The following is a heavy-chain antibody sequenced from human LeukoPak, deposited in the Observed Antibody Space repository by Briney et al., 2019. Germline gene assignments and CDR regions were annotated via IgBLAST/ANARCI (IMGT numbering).Heavy chain of an antibody. D-gene: IGHD5-12*01. Sequence: ASVKVSCKAPGYTFTSYDINWVRQATGQGLEWMGWMNPNSGNTGYAQKFQGRVTITRNTSISTAYMELSSLRSEDTAVYYCARGRSGYEQSYYYYYMDVWGKGTTVTVSS. V-gene: IGHV1-8*03. CDR2: MNPNSGNT. J-gene: IGHJ6*03. CDR1: GYTFTSYD. CDR3: ARGRSGYEQSYYYYYMDV.